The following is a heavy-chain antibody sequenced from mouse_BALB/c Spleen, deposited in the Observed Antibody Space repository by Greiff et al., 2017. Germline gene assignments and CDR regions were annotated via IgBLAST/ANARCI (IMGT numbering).Heavy chain of an antibody. CDR3: ARHRGNSYAMDY. CDR1: GFTFSSYT. V-gene: IGHV5-12-2*01. CDR2: ISNGGGST. J-gene: IGHJ4*01. D-gene: IGHD2-1*01. Sequence: EVKLTESGGGLVQPGGSLKLSCAASGFTFSSYTMSWVRQTPEKRLEWVAYISNGGGSTYYPDTVKGRFTISRDNAKNTLYLQMSSLKSEDTAMYYCARHRGNSYAMDYWGQGTSVTVSS.